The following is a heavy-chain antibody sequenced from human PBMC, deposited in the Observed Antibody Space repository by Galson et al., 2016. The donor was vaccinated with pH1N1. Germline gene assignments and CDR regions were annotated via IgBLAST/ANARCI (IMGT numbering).Heavy chain of an antibody. J-gene: IGHJ4*02. CDR2: VWYSGNT. CDR3: VRIRFNSIDS. D-gene: IGHD3-3*02. CDR1: GDSIRSIYF. V-gene: IGHV4-38-2*02. Sequence: LSLTCTVSGDSIRSIYFWGWIRQPPGKGPEWLGTVWYSGNTYYNPSLQSRVTMSMHTSTNQFSLHLRSVAAADMAMYYCVRIRFNSIDSWGQGTLVTVSS.